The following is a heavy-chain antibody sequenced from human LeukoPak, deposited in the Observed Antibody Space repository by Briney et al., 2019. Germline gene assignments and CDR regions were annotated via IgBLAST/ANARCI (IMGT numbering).Heavy chain of an antibody. CDR1: GYTFTTHD. CDR3: VRTPTNWGFDY. Sequence: VASVKVSCKASGYTFTTHDINWVRQATGQGLEWLGWMSPNSGDTGYAQKFQGRVTMTSDSSISTAFMELSSLRSEDTAIYYCVRTPTNWGFDYWGQGTLVTVSS. CDR2: MSPNSGDT. V-gene: IGHV1-8*01. J-gene: IGHJ4*02. D-gene: IGHD3-16*01.